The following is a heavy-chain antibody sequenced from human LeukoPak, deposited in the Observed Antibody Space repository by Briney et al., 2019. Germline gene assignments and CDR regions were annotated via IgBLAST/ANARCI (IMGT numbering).Heavy chain of an antibody. CDR1: GASLRGVY. J-gene: IGHJ2*01. D-gene: IGHD1-14*01. CDR2: IDHSGST. Sequence: SETLSLTCAVQGASLRGVYWSWISQPPGKGLQWIGQIDHSGSTHSIPSLKSRVTISLDTSQSQVSLKVNSVTAADTAVYFCARGGNGWYFDLWGRGTLVTVSS. CDR3: ARGGNGWYFDL. V-gene: IGHV4-34*01.